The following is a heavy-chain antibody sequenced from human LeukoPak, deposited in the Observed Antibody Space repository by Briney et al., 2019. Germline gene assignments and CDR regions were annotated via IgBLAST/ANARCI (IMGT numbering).Heavy chain of an antibody. D-gene: IGHD5-24*01. J-gene: IGHJ4*02. V-gene: IGHV3-53*01. Sequence: GGSLRLSCTASGFPISSHYISWVRQAPGKGLGWVSVTYRSGGTYFADSVKGRFTISRDDSQNTVSLQMNSLRAEDTAVYYCTRTIPPAHWGQGTLVTVSS. CDR2: TYRSGGT. CDR3: TRTIPPAH. CDR1: GFPISSHY.